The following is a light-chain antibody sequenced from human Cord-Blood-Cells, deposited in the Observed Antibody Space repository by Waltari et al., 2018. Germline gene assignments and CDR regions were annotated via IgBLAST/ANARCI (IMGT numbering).Light chain of an antibody. CDR1: SSDVGGYNY. CDR3: SSYAGSNNVV. V-gene: IGLV2-8*01. Sequence: QSALTQPPSASGSPGQSVTISCTGTSSDVGGYNYVSWYQQHPGKAPKLMIYEVSKRPSGVPDRCSGSKSGNTASLTVSGLQAEDEPDYYCSSYAGSNNVVFGGGTKLTVL. CDR2: EVS. J-gene: IGLJ2*01.